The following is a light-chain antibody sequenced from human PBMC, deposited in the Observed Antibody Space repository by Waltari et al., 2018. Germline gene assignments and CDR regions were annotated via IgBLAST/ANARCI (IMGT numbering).Light chain of an antibody. Sequence: EIVMTQSPATLSVSPGERATLSCRASQNVSSHLAWYQQKPGQAPSLLIYRASTRATVIPARFSGSGSGTEVTLPISSLQSEDFAVYYCQQYNNWPPYTFGQGTKLEIK. V-gene: IGKV3-15*01. J-gene: IGKJ2*01. CDR3: QQYNNWPPYT. CDR1: QNVSSH. CDR2: RAS.